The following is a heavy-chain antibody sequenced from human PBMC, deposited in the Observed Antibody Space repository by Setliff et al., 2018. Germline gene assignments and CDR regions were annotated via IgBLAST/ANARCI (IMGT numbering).Heavy chain of an antibody. CDR2: INHSGST. J-gene: IGHJ4*02. CDR3: ARSPITIFGVVLHPLDY. Sequence: PSETLSLTCAVYGGSFSGYYWSWIRQPPGKGLEWIGEINHSGSTNYNPSLKSRVTISVDTSKSQFSLKLSSVTAADTAVYYCARSPITIFGVVLHPLDYWGQGTLVTVSS. CDR1: GGSFSGYY. D-gene: IGHD3-3*01. V-gene: IGHV4-34*01.